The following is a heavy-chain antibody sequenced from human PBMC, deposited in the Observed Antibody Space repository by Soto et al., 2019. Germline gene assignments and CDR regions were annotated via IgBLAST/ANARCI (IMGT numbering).Heavy chain of an antibody. Sequence: QSGGSLRLSCVASGFSFSSLWMSWVRQAPGKGLEWVANINQDGGEKYYVDSVKGRFTISRDNSKNTLYLQMNSLRAEDTAVYYCAKDGGSSSSVYFDYWGQGTLVTVSS. V-gene: IGHV3-7*01. J-gene: IGHJ4*02. CDR3: AKDGGSSSSVYFDY. CDR1: GFSFSSLW. D-gene: IGHD6-6*01. CDR2: INQDGGEK.